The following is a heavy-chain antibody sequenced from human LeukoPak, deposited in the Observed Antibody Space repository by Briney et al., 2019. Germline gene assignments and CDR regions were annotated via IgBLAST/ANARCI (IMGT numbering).Heavy chain of an antibody. CDR1: GGSISDSNYY. J-gene: IGHJ5*02. Sequence: SETLSLTCTVSGGSISDSNYYWGWIRQPPGRGLEWIANIYYSGSAYYSPSLKSRVTVSIDTYKNQFSLKLNSVTAADTAVYYCARQCTIAAARIDPWGQGTLVTVSS. V-gene: IGHV4-39*01. CDR3: ARQCTIAAARIDP. CDR2: IYYSGSA. D-gene: IGHD6-25*01.